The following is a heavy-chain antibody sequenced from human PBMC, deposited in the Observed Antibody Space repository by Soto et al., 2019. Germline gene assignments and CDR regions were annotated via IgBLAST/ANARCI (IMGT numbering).Heavy chain of an antibody. CDR1: GGSIRGVGYY. Sequence: PSETLSLTCTVSGGSIRGVGYYWSWFRQHAGQGLGWIGYIYYSGTTYYNPSLKSRVTISVDTSKNQCSLKLKSVTAADTPVYFCAGRPYTSGPRYEPWGPGTRGTVS. CDR2: IYYSGTT. J-gene: IGHJ5*02. D-gene: IGHD6-19*01. CDR3: AGRPYTSGPRYEP. V-gene: IGHV4-31*03.